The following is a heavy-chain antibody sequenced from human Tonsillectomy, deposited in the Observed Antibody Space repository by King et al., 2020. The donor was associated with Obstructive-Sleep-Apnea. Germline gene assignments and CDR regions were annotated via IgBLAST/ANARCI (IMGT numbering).Heavy chain of an antibody. J-gene: IGHJ4*02. V-gene: IGHV2-70*20. Sequence: TLQESGPALVKPTQTLTLTCTFSGFSLSTNGMCVRWVRQPPGQALEWLALIDWDDDKYYNTSLKTRLTISKDTSKNQVVLTMTNMDPVDTATYYCARSYDYNNPNFDYWGQGTLVTVSS. CDR1: GFSLSTNGMC. CDR3: ARSYDYNNPNFDY. CDR2: IDWDDDK. D-gene: IGHD4-11*01.